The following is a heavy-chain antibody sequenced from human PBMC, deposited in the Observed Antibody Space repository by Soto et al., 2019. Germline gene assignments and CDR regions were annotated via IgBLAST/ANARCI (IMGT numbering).Heavy chain of an antibody. CDR1: GFTFSTYW. Sequence: EVQLVESGGGLVQPGGSLRLSCAASGFTFSTYWMSWLRQAPGKGLEWVATIKQDGSEKYHVDSVKGRFTISRDNAKVSLYLEMNSLRAEDTAVYFCVRGCGRSSCPYYFDYWGQGSLVTVSS. CDR3: VRGCGRSSCPYYFDY. CDR2: IKQDGSEK. J-gene: IGHJ4*02. D-gene: IGHD2-2*01. V-gene: IGHV3-7*01.